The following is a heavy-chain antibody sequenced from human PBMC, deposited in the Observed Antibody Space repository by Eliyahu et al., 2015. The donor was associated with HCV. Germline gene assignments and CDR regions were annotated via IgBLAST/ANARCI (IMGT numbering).Heavy chain of an antibody. J-gene: IGHJ5*02. V-gene: IGHV4-59*01. D-gene: IGHD6-19*01. Sequence: QVQLQESGPGLVKPSETLSLTCTVSGGSIPTYYWSWIRQPPGKGLXWIGYIHYSGSTNYNPSLKSRVTISVDTSKNQFSLNLTSVTAADTAVYYCASGGGGIAVAGTGGWFDPWGQGTLVTVSS. CDR2: IHYSGST. CDR3: ASGGGGIAVAGTGGWFDP. CDR1: GGSIPTYY.